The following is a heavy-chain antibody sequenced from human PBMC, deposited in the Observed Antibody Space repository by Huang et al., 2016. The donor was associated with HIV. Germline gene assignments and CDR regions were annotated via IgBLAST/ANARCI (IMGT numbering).Heavy chain of an antibody. CDR2: INDKGYT. Sequence: QVQLQQWGAGLLNPSETLSLTCAVYGGSVSGHYWSWISPPPGKGLEWIAEINDKGYTNYDPSLKSRVTISVHTARNEFSLKLNSVTAAEAAVYYCARASWYEPRSWYFGLWGRGTLVTVSS. D-gene: IGHD6-13*01. CDR1: GGSVSGHY. J-gene: IGHJ2*01. V-gene: IGHV4-34*01. CDR3: ARASWYEPRSWYFGL.